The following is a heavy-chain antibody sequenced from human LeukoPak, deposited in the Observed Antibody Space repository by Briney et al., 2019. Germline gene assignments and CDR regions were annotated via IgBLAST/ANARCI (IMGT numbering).Heavy chain of an antibody. CDR2: IWYDGSNK. CDR3: ARDRQQQLVHFDY. V-gene: IGHV3-33*01. J-gene: IGHJ4*02. D-gene: IGHD6-13*01. CDR1: GFTFSSYG. Sequence: GRSLRLSCAASGFTFSSYGMHWVRQAQGKGLEWVAVIWYDGSNKYYADSVKGRFTISRDNSKNTLYLQMNSLRAEDTAVYYCARDRQQQLVHFDYWGQGTLVTVSS.